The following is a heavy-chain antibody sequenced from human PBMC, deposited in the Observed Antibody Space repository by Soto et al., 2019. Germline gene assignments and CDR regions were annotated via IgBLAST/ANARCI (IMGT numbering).Heavy chain of an antibody. V-gene: IGHV4-59*08. J-gene: IGHJ6*03. CDR2: IYYSGST. Sequence: SETLSLTCTVSGGSISSYYWSWIRQPPGKGLEWIGYIYYSGSTNYNPSLKSRVTISVDTSKNQFSLKLSSVTAADTAVYYCARRRGDIVVVPAANQSLEKKYYYYYMDVWGKGTTVTVSS. CDR1: GGSISSYY. D-gene: IGHD2-2*01. CDR3: ARRRGDIVVVPAANQSLEKKYYYYYMDV.